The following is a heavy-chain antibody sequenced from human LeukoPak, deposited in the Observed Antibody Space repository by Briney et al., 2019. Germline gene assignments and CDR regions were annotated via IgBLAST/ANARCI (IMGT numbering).Heavy chain of an antibody. D-gene: IGHD3-10*01. Sequence: ASVKVSCKASGYTFTSYGISWVRQAPGQGLEWMGWISAYNGNTNYAQKLQGRVTMTTDTSTSTAYMELRSLRSDDTAVYYCARGRLRIHYYGSGSYSPPYMDVWGKGTTVTISS. CDR2: ISAYNGNT. CDR3: ARGRLRIHYYGSGSYSPPYMDV. V-gene: IGHV1-18*01. J-gene: IGHJ6*03. CDR1: GYTFTSYG.